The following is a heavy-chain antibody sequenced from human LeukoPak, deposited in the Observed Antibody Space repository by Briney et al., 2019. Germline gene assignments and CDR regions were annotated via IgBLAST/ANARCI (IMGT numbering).Heavy chain of an antibody. CDR3: ARAAWYYYDSSGYYYLAGFDY. CDR2: INSDGSIT. V-gene: IGHV3-74*01. Sequence: GGSLRLSCTASGFTFSSYWMHWVRQAPGKGLVWVSRINSDGSITSYADSVKGRFTISRDNAKNTLYLQMNSLRAEDTAVYYCARAAWYYYDSSGYYYLAGFDYWGQGTLVTVSS. D-gene: IGHD3-22*01. J-gene: IGHJ4*02. CDR1: GFTFSSYW.